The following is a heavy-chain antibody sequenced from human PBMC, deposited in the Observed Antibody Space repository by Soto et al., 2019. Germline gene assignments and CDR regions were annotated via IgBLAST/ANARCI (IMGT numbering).Heavy chain of an antibody. CDR2: ISYDGKNK. CDR1: GFTFSSYA. Sequence: QVQLVESGGGVVQPGRSLRLSCAASGFTFSSYAMPWVRQSPGKGLEWVALISYDGKNKYYADSVKGQFTISRDNSKNTLYLQMNSLRTEDTAVYYCASGTNDRLGWFDPWGQGTLFSYSS. V-gene: IGHV3-30*04. CDR3: ASGTNDRLGWFDP. D-gene: IGHD3-16*02. J-gene: IGHJ5*02.